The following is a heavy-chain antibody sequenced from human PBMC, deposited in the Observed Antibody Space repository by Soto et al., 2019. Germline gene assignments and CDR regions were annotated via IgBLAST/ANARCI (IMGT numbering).Heavy chain of an antibody. CDR2: ISYDGTYR. J-gene: IGHJ4*02. CDR1: GFTFSNIA. V-gene: IGHV3-30-3*01. Sequence: QAQLVESGGGVVQPGRSLRLSCAASGFTFSNIAMHWVRQAPGKGLEWVAAISYDGTYRPDADFARGRFTISRDNSQKTLYLQMNSLRPEDTALYYCATDRALGATLGAIDFWGQGTLVTVSS. CDR3: ATDRALGATLGAIDF. D-gene: IGHD1-26*01.